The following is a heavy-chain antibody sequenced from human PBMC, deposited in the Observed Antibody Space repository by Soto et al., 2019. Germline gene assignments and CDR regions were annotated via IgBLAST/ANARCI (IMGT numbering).Heavy chain of an antibody. J-gene: IGHJ6*02. CDR2: ISGSGGST. V-gene: IGHV3-23*01. D-gene: IGHD1-26*01. Sequence: GGSLRLSCAASGFTFSNYAMTWVRQAPGKGLEWVSAISGSGGSTYYADSVKGRFTISRDNSKNTLYLQMDSLRAEDTAVYYSATPPPTMESTIYYYYGMDVWGQGTTVTVSS. CDR1: GFTFSNYA. CDR3: ATPPPTMESTIYYYYGMDV.